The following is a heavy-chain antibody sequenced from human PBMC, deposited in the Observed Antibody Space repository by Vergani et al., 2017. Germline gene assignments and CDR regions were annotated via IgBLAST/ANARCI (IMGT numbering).Heavy chain of an antibody. CDR1: GYSFTSYW. V-gene: IGHV5-10-1*01. J-gene: IGHJ4*02. CDR3: AIAYCGGDCYSPYYFDY. Sequence: EVQLVQSGAEVKKPGESLRISCKGSGYSFTSYWISWVRQMPGKGLEWMGRIDPSDSYTNYSPSFQGHATISADKSISTAYLQWSSLKASDTAMYYCAIAYCGGDCYSPYYFDYWGQGTLVTVSS. D-gene: IGHD2-21*02. CDR2: IDPSDSYT.